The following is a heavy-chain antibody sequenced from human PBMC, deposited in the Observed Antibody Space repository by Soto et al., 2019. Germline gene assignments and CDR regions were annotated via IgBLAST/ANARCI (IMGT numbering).Heavy chain of an antibody. D-gene: IGHD6-13*01. CDR1: GDSVSSNSAA. CDR3: ATGYSSSWYNWFDP. Sequence: PSQTLSLTCAISGDSVSSNSAAWNWIRQSPSRGLEWLGRTYYRSKWYNDYAVSVKSRITINPDTSKNQSSLQLNSVTPEDTAVYYCATGYSSSWYNWFDPWGQGTLVTVSS. V-gene: IGHV6-1*01. CDR2: TYYRSKWYN. J-gene: IGHJ5*02.